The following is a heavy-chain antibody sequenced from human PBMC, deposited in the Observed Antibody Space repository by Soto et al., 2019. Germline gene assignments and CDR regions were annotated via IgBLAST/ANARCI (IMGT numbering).Heavy chain of an antibody. CDR2: IYYSGST. J-gene: IGHJ2*01. Sequence: SETLSLTCTVSGGYSSSGGYYWSWNRQHPGKGLEWIGYIYYSGSTYYNPSLKSRVTISVDPSKNQFSLKLSSVTAADTAVYYCARYRTYWYFDLWGRGTLVTVSS. CDR1: GGYSSSGGYY. CDR3: ARYRTYWYFDL. V-gene: IGHV4-31*03.